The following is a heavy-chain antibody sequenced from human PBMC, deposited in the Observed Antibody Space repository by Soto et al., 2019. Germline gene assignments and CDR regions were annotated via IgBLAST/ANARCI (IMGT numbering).Heavy chain of an antibody. Sequence: QLQLQESGPGLVKPSETLSLTCTVSGGSISSRSHYWGWIRQSPGKHLEWIGSSFYRGSTHYNPSLKNRVTISVDTSKNQVSLKLYSATAADTAVYYCATADGFGVVTPFFEYWGQGSLVTVSS. J-gene: IGHJ4*02. CDR1: GGSISSRSHY. CDR3: ATADGFGVVTPFFEY. D-gene: IGHD3-3*01. V-gene: IGHV4-39*01. CDR2: SFYRGST.